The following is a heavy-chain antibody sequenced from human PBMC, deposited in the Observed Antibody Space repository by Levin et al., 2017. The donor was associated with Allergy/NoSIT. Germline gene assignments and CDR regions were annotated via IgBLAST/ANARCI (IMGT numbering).Heavy chain of an antibody. J-gene: IGHJ5*02. CDR3: ARQWEAVPNSQYKWFDP. Sequence: ASETLSLTCGVSGVSISTDNWWIWVRQPPGKGLEWIGEIYHSGITKYNPSLKSRVTISVDTSKNHLSLKLSSVTAADTAVYYCARQWEAVPNSQYKWFDPWGQGTLVTVSS. V-gene: IGHV4-4*02. CDR2: IYHSGIT. D-gene: IGHD1-26*01. CDR1: GVSISTDNW.